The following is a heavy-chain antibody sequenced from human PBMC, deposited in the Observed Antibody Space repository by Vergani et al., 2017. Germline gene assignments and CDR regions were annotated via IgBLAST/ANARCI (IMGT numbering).Heavy chain of an antibody. D-gene: IGHD5-12*01. J-gene: IGHJ6*02. CDR2: ISCSGGNT. CDR3: AKCGYSGPPPLYYYYYGMDV. Sequence: EVQLLESGGGLVQPGGSLRLSCAASGFTFSSYAMSWVRQAPGQGLEWVSAISCSGGNTYYADSVKGRFTISRDNSKKTLYLQMNSLRAEDTAVYYCAKCGYSGPPPLYYYYYGMDVWGQGTTVTVSS. CDR1: GFTFSSYA. V-gene: IGHV3-23*01.